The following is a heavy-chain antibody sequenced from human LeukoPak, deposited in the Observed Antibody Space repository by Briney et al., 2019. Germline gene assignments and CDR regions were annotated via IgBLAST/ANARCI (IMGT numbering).Heavy chain of an antibody. CDR1: GGSISSGGYY. J-gene: IGHJ4*02. V-gene: IGHV4-31*03. Sequence: PPQTLSLTCTVSGGSISSGGYYWSWIRQHPGTGLEWIGYIYYSGSIHYNPSLTSRVTISIGASKNQFSLKLSSVTAADTAVYYCARGWGFGSGTYYRAFDYWGQGTLVTVSS. CDR3: ARGWGFGSGTYYRAFDY. D-gene: IGHD3-10*01. CDR2: IYYSGSI.